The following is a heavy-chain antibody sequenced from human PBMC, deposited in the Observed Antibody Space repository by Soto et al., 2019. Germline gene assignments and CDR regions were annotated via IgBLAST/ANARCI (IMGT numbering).Heavy chain of an antibody. J-gene: IGHJ6*02. CDR2: IYHSGST. D-gene: IGHD1-26*01. Sequence: SETLSLTCAVSGGSISSSNWWSWVRQPPGKGLEWIGEIYHSGSTNYNPSLKSRVTISVDKSKNQFSLKLSSVTAADTAVYYCARDSRSSGSYYDYYYYYGLDVWGQGTTVTVSS. V-gene: IGHV4-4*02. CDR3: ARDSRSSGSYYDYYYYYGLDV. CDR1: GGSISSSNW.